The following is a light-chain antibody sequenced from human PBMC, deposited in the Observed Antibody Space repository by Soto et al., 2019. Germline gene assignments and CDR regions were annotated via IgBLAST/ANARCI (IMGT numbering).Light chain of an antibody. J-gene: IGKJ4*01. Sequence: FVLTQSPGTLSLSPGERATLSCRASQTVRNNYLAWYQQKPGQAPRLLIYDASSRATGIPDRFSGGGSGTDFTLTISRLEPEDFAVYYCQQFSSYPLTFGGGTQVDIK. CDR3: QQFSSYPLT. CDR1: QTVRNNY. V-gene: IGKV3-20*01. CDR2: DAS.